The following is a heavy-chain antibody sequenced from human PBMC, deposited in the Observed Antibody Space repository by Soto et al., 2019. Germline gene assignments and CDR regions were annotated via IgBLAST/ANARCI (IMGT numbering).Heavy chain of an antibody. CDR1: GGTVSSGGYY. Sequence: QVQLQESGPGLVTPSETLSLTCTVSGGTVSSGGYYWSWIRQPPGKGLEWIGYISSRGSANYNPSLKSRITISVDTSKNQFSLKLTSVTAADTAVYYCAMAGNYRHFDAWGQGTLVTVSS. J-gene: IGHJ4*02. D-gene: IGHD1-7*01. V-gene: IGHV4-61*08. CDR3: AMAGNYRHFDA. CDR2: ISSRGSA.